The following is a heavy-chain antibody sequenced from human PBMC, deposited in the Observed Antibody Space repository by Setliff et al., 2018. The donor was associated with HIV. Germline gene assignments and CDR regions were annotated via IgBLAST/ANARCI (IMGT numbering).Heavy chain of an antibody. CDR3: ARAPRYYRGWYIPEYFDN. CDR1: SGSFSGYY. Sequence: SETLSLTCAVYSGSFSGYYWSWIRQPPGKGLEWIGEINHSGSTNYNPSLKSRVTVSVDTSKNQFSLRLNSVTAADTAVYFCARAPRYYRGWYIPEYFDNWGEGTLVTVSS. D-gene: IGHD6-19*01. J-gene: IGHJ4*02. CDR2: INHSGST. V-gene: IGHV4-34*01.